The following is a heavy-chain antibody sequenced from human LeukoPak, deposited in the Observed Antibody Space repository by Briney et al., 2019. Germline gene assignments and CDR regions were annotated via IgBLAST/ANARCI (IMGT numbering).Heavy chain of an antibody. CDR2: IVLGSGNT. J-gene: IGHJ5*02. CDR1: GFTFHTSA. V-gene: IGHV1-58*02. Sequence: TSVKVSCKASGFTFHTSAMQWVRQARGQRLEWIGWIVLGSGNTVYSHKFHDRVIITRDMSTSTVYMELDSLGSEDTAVYYCAAQRGASLLDFWSTRLFDPWGQGTLVTVSS. D-gene: IGHD3-3*01. CDR3: AAQRGASLLDFWSTRLFDP.